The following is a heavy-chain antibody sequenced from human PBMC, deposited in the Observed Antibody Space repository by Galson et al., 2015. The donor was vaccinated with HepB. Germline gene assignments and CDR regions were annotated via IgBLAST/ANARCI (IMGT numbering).Heavy chain of an antibody. Sequence: QSGAEVKKPGESLKISCKGSGYSFPSYWIDWVRQMPGKGLEWMGIIYPGDSDTIYSPSFQGQVTISVDKSISTAYLQWSSLRASDTAMYYCASQVRYGNDAFDMWGQGTLVIVSS. V-gene: IGHV5-51*03. CDR3: ASQVRYGNDAFDM. D-gene: IGHD4-17*01. CDR2: IYPGDSDT. J-gene: IGHJ3*02. CDR1: GYSFPSYW.